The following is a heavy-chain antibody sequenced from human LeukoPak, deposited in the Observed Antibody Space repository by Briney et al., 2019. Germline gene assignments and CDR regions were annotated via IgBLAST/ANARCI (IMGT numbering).Heavy chain of an antibody. J-gene: IGHJ4*02. Sequence: GGSLRLSCAASGFTFSSYSMNWVRQAPGKGLEWVSSISSSGSYIYYADSVKGRFTISRDNAKNSLYLQMNSLRAEDTAVYYCARDGYYYDSSGYYWGQGTLVTVSS. V-gene: IGHV3-21*01. D-gene: IGHD3-22*01. CDR3: ARDGYYYDSSGYY. CDR2: ISSSGSYI. CDR1: GFTFSSYS.